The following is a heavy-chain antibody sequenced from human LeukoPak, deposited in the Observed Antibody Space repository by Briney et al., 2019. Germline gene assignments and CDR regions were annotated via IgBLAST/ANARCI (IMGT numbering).Heavy chain of an antibody. CDR1: GFTFSSYA. V-gene: IGHV3-23*01. CDR2: ISGSGGST. CDR3: ATDHSSSWSFDY. D-gene: IGHD6-13*01. Sequence: GGSLRLSCAASGFTFSSYAMSWVRQAPGKGLEWVSAISGSGGSTYYADSVKGRFTISRDNSKNTLYLQMNSLRAEDTAVYYCATDHSSSWSFDYWGQGTLVTVSS. J-gene: IGHJ4*02.